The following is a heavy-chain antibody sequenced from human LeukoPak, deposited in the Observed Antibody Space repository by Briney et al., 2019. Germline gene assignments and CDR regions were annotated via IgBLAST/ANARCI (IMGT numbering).Heavy chain of an antibody. CDR2: ISNSGREI. V-gene: IGHV3-11*04. CDR1: GFTFSDSY. J-gene: IGHJ4*02. CDR3: GRGHWGLDY. D-gene: IGHD7-27*01. Sequence: GGSLRLSCTASGFTFSDSYMTWIRQAPGKGLEWVSYISNSGREINYADSVKGRFTISRDNAMSSLYLQMNSLRVEDTAIYYCGRGHWGLDYWGQGTLVTVSS.